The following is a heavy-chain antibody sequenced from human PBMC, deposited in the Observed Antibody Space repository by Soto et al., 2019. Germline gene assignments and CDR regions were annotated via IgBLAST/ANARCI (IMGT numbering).Heavy chain of an antibody. D-gene: IGHD3-10*01. CDR2: IIPILGLA. CDR1: GDTFSSYT. CDR3: ARGAYGSWSYRPLGY. Sequence: QVQLVQSGAEVKKPGSSVKVSCKASGDTFSSYTISWVRQAPGQGLEWMGRIIPILGLANYAQNFQGRVTIIADKATSTAYMELRSLRSEDTAVYYCARGAYGSWSYRPLGYWGQGTLVTVSS. J-gene: IGHJ4*02. V-gene: IGHV1-69*02.